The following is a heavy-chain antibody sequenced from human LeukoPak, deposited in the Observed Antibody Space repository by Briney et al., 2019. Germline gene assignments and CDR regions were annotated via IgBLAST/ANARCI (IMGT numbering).Heavy chain of an antibody. CDR1: GYTLTELS. CDR2: FDPEDGET. J-gene: IGHJ6*02. V-gene: IGHV1-24*01. D-gene: IGHD2-2*01. CDR3: ATDQRWVVPAATYYYYGMDV. Sequence: ASVKVSCKVSGYTLTELSMHWVRQAPGKGLEWMGGFDPEDGETIYAQKFQGRVTMTEDTSTDTAYMELSSLRSEDTAVYYCATDQRWVVPAATYYYYGMDVWGQGTRVTVSS.